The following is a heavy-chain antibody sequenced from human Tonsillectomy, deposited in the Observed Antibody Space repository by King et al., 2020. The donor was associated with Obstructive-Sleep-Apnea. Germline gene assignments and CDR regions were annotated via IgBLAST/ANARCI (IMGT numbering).Heavy chain of an antibody. CDR2: INHSGST. CDR1: GGSFSDYY. V-gene: IGHV4-34*01. CDR3: ARGSGAAAVNWFDP. J-gene: IGHJ5*02. D-gene: IGHD6-13*01. Sequence: VQLQQWGAGLLKPSETLSLTCGVFGGSFSDYYWSWIRQPPGRGLEWVGEINHSGSTHYNPSLKSRGTISGDTSKNQFSLGLNSVTAADTAVYYCARGSGAAAVNWFDPWGQGTLVTVSS.